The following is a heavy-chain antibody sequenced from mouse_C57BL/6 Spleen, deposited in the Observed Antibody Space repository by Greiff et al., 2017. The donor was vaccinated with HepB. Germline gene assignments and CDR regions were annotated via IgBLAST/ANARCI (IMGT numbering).Heavy chain of an antibody. Sequence: VQLQQSGAELVRPGASVTLSCKASGYTFTDYEMHWVKQTPVHGLEWIGAIDPATGGTAYNQKFKGKAILTADKSSSTAYMELRSLTSEDSAVYYCTHLATDYFDYWGQGTTLTVSS. J-gene: IGHJ2*01. V-gene: IGHV1-15*01. CDR1: GYTFTDYE. CDR2: IDPATGGT. CDR3: THLATDYFDY. D-gene: IGHD1-1*01.